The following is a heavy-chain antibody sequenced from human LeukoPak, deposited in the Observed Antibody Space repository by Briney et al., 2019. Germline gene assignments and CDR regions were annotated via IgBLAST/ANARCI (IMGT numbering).Heavy chain of an antibody. CDR3: VNFGTADYPRNRGGY. Sequence: GGSLTLSCETSRFTFSSYAMSWVRQVPGKGLQWVAAISADGATYRAESVRGRFAISRDNSKSTTYLQMNSLRAEDTAIYFCVNFGTADYPRNRGGYWGQGTVVTVSS. CDR2: ISADGAT. D-gene: IGHD5-12*01. J-gene: IGHJ4*02. CDR1: RFTFSSYA. V-gene: IGHV3-23*01.